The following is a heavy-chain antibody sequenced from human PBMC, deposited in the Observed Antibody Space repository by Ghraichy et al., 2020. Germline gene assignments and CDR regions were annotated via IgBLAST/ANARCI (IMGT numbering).Heavy chain of an antibody. Sequence: GVSLRLSCEASGFTISSNYMSWVRQAPGKGLEWVSLIYTGDYTFYADSVKGRFTISRDNSKNTLFLQMDSLRAEDTAVYYCARDREEGGTDYWGQGTLVTVSS. CDR2: IYTGDYT. CDR1: GFTISSNY. D-gene: IGHD1-26*01. V-gene: IGHV3-66*01. CDR3: ARDREEGGTDY. J-gene: IGHJ4*02.